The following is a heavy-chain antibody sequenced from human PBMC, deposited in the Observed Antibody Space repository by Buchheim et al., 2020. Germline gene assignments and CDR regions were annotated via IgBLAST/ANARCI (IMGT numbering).Heavy chain of an antibody. D-gene: IGHD6-19*01. V-gene: IGHV3-23*01. J-gene: IGHJ4*02. CDR3: AKDNERIAVAGKGAFDY. Sequence: EVQLLESGGGLVQPGRSLRLSCAASGFTFSSYAMSWVRQAPGKGLEWVSAISGSGGSTFYADSVKGRFTISRDNSKNTLYLQMNSLRAEDTAVYYCAKDNERIAVAGKGAFDYWGQGTL. CDR1: GFTFSSYA. CDR2: ISGSGGST.